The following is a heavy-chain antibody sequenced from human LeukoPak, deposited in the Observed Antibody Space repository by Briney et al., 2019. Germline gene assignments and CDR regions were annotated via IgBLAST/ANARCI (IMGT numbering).Heavy chain of an antibody. J-gene: IGHJ4*02. CDR3: TTGDCSGGSCYDY. Sequence: PGGSLRLSCAASGFTFSNAWMSWVRQAPGKGLEWVGRIKSKTDGCTTDYAAPVKGRFTISRDDSKNTLYLQMDSLKTEDTAVYYCTTGDCSGGSCYDYWGQGTLVTVSS. CDR1: GFTFSNAW. D-gene: IGHD2-15*01. V-gene: IGHV3-15*01. CDR2: IKSKTDGCTT.